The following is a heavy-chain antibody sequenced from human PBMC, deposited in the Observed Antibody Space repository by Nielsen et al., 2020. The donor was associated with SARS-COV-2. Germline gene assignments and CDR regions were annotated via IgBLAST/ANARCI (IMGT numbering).Heavy chain of an antibody. Sequence: SETLSLTCTVSGGSISSGGYYWSWIRQHPGKGLEWIGYIYYSGSTYYNPSLKGRVTISVDTSKNQFSLKLSSVTAADTAVYYCARVRITMIVVVSAFDIWGQGTMVTVSS. J-gene: IGHJ3*02. CDR2: IYYSGST. D-gene: IGHD3-22*01. CDR1: GGSISSGGYY. CDR3: ARVRITMIVVVSAFDI. V-gene: IGHV4-31*03.